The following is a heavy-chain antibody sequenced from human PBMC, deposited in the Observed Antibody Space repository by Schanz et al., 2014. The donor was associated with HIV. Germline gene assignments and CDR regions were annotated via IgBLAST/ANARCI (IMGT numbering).Heavy chain of an antibody. D-gene: IGHD6-6*01. J-gene: IGHJ6*02. CDR3: AREGTAARQFYYYGMDV. Sequence: QVQLVQSGAEVKKPGASVKVSCKASGYTFTTYYMHWVRQAPGQGPEWMGWIDPKIGGTQLAQKFQGRVTMTRDSSTNTAYLEVSSLRSDDTAVYYCAREGTAARQFYYYGMDVGGQGTTVTVSS. CDR2: IDPKIGGT. V-gene: IGHV1-2*02. CDR1: GYTFTTYY.